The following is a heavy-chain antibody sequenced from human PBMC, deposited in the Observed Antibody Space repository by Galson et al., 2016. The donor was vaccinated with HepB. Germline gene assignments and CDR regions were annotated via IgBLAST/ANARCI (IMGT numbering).Heavy chain of an antibody. J-gene: IGHJ3*02. V-gene: IGHV4-31*03. Sequence: TLSLTCSVSGVSIASGGYYWNWIRQLPEKGLEWIGYIYYSGSAFHNPSLKSRASISVDSSKNQFSLKLNSVTAADTAVYYCARDWGSGTIGAFAIWGQGTGVTVSS. D-gene: IGHD3-10*01. CDR1: GVSIASGGYY. CDR2: IYYSGSA. CDR3: ARDWGSGTIGAFAI.